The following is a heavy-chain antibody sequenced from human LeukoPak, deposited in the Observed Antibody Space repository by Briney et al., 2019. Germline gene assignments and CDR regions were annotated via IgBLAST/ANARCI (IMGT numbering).Heavy chain of an antibody. J-gene: IGHJ5*02. CDR3: ARREVVAVNNWFDP. CDR1: GGSISSSSYY. V-gene: IGHV4-39*01. CDR2: IYYSGST. Sequence: SETLSLTCTVSGGSISSSSYYWGWIRQPPGKGLEWIGSIYYSGSTCYNPSLKSRVTISVDTFKNQFSLKLSSVTAADTAVYYCARREVVAVNNWFDPWGQGTLVTVSS. D-gene: IGHD2-15*01.